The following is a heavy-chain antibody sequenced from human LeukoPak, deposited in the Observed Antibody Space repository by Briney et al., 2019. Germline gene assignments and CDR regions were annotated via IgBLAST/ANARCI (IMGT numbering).Heavy chain of an antibody. CDR2: IYHSGST. CDR3: ARAEVVGAHLRSGYFQH. CDR1: GGSISSSNW. Sequence: SETLSLTCAVSGGSISSSNWWSWVRQPPGKGLEWIGEIYHSGSTNYNPSLKSRVTISVDKSKNQFSLNVSSVTAADTAVYYCARAEVVGAHLRSGYFQHWGQGTLVIVSS. D-gene: IGHD1-26*01. J-gene: IGHJ1*01. V-gene: IGHV4-4*02.